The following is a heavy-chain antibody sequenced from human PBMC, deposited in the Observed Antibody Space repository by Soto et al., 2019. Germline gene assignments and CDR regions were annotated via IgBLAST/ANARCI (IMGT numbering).Heavy chain of an antibody. CDR1: GFTFSSYS. V-gene: IGHV3-48*01. CDR2: ISSSSSTI. Sequence: GGSPRLSCAASGFTFSSYSMNWVRQAPGKGLEWVSYISSSSSTIYYADSVKDRFTISRDNAKNSLYLQMNSLRAEDTAVYYCARDPGYCSSTSCYPPAYGMDVWGQGTTVTVSS. J-gene: IGHJ6*02. CDR3: ARDPGYCSSTSCYPPAYGMDV. D-gene: IGHD2-2*01.